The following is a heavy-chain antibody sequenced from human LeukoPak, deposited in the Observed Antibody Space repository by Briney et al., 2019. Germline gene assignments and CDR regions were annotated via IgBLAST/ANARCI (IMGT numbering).Heavy chain of an antibody. D-gene: IGHD3-10*01. CDR1: GGSFSGYY. CDR3: ARGRTVRGVIKFYYYMDV. J-gene: IGHJ6*03. Sequence: SETLSLTCAVYGGSFSGYYWSWIRQPPGKGLEWIGEINHSGSTYYNPSLKSRVTISVDTSKKQFSLKLSSVTAADTAVYYCARGRTVRGVIKFYYYMDVWGKGTTVTVSS. CDR2: INHSGST. V-gene: IGHV4-34*01.